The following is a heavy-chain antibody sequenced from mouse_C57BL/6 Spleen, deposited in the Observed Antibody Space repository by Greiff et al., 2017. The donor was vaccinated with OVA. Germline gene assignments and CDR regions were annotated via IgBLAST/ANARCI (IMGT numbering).Heavy chain of an antibody. CDR3: ARVPYYYGSSPYYFDY. Sequence: VQLQQPGAELVKPGASVKMSCKASGYTFTSYWITWVKQRPGQGLEWIGDIYPGSGSTNYNEKFKSKATLTVDTSSSTAYMQLSSLTSEDSAVYYCARVPYYYGSSPYYFDYWGQGTTLTVSS. CDR1: GYTFTSYW. D-gene: IGHD1-1*01. CDR2: IYPGSGST. V-gene: IGHV1-55*01. J-gene: IGHJ2*01.